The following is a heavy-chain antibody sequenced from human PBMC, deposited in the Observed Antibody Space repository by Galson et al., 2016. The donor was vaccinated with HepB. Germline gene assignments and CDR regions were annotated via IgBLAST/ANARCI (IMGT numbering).Heavy chain of an antibody. CDR3: ARDPLRFAFDL. J-gene: IGHJ3*01. Sequence: SLRLSCAASGFTFRTSWMSWVRQPPGKGLEWVANIYPDGSQIYYVGSVKGRFNISKDNAKNSLYLLMNSLRADDTAVYYCARDPLRFAFDLWGHGTMVAVSS. CDR2: IYPDGSQI. CDR1: GFTFRTSW. V-gene: IGHV3-7*01.